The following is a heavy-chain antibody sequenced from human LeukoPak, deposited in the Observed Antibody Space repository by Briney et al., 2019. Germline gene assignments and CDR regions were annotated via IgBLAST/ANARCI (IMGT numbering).Heavy chain of an antibody. CDR2: INPNSGGT. CDR1: GYTFTGYY. CDR3: ASWSWDIVVVPAAPDDAFDI. V-gene: IGHV1-2*02. D-gene: IGHD2-2*01. J-gene: IGHJ3*02. Sequence: ASVKVSCKASGYTFTGYYMHWVRQAPGQGLEWMGWINPNSGGTNYAQKFQGRVTMTRDTSISTAYMELSRLRSDDTAVYYCASWSWDIVVVPAAPDDAFDIWGQGTMVTVSS.